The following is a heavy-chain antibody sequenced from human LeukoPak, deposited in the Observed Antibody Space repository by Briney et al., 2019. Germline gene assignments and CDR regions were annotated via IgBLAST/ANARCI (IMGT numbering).Heavy chain of an antibody. J-gene: IGHJ6*03. CDR3: ARDGPNGKDYYYMDV. CDR1: GGSFSGYY. CDR2: IYTSGST. V-gene: IGHV4-4*07. Sequence: SETLSLTCAVYGGSFSGYYWSWIRQPAGKGLEWIGHIYTSGSTIYNPSLKSRVTISIDTSENQFSLKLSSVTAADTAVYYCARDGPNGKDYYYMDVWGKGTTVTVSS.